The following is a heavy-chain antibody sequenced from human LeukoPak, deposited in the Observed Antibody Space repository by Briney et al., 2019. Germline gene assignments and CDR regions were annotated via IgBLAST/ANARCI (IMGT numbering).Heavy chain of an antibody. CDR3: AKELDTMFFDY. Sequence: GGSLRLSCAASGFTFSSYDMHWVRQATGKGLEWVSAIGTAGDTYYPGSVKGRFTISRDSGRKSVYLQMNSLTTDDTAFYFCAKELDTMFFDYWGQGALVTVSS. V-gene: IGHV3-13*01. J-gene: IGHJ4*02. D-gene: IGHD3-10*02. CDR1: GFTFSSYD. CDR2: IGTAGDT.